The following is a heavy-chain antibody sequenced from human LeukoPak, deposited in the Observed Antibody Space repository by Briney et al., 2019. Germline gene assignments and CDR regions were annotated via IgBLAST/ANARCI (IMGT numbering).Heavy chain of an antibody. CDR2: IIPIFGIA. Sequence: SVKVSCKASGGTFSSYAISWERQAPGQGLEWVGRIIPIFGIANYAQKFQGRVTITADKSTSTAYMELSSLRSEDTAVYYCARDSHYSNYVYYYYGMEVWGQGTTVTASS. V-gene: IGHV1-69*04. CDR3: ARDSHYSNYVYYYYGMEV. J-gene: IGHJ6*02. CDR1: GGTFSSYA. D-gene: IGHD4-11*01.